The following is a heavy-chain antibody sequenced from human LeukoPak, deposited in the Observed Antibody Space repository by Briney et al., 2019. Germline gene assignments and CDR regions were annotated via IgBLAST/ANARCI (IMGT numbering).Heavy chain of an antibody. Sequence: ASVKVSCKASGYTFTGYYMHWVRQAPGQGLEWMGWINPNSGGTNYAQKFQGRVTMTRDTSISTAYMELSRLRSDDTAAYYCARVSYSSGWYDGIDAFDIWGQGTMVTVSS. D-gene: IGHD6-19*01. CDR3: ARVSYSSGWYDGIDAFDI. CDR1: GYTFTGYY. J-gene: IGHJ3*02. V-gene: IGHV1-2*02. CDR2: INPNSGGT.